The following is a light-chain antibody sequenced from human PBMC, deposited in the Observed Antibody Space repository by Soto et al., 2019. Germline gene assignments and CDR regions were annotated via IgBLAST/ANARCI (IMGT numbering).Light chain of an antibody. CDR2: GVK. J-gene: IGLJ1*01. CDR1: GRDIGAYNY. Sequence: QSSIDKPASVSGSPGQSIPISCTGSGRDIGAYNYVSWYQQHPGKAPKLIIYGVKNRPSGVSNRFSASKSAFTASLTISGLQAEDEADYYCSSYTTSYFYVFGPGTKVTVL. CDR3: SSYTTSYFYV. V-gene: IGLV2-14*01.